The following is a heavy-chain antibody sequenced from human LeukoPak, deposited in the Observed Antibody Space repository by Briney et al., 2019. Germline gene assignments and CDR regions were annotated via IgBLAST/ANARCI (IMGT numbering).Heavy chain of an antibody. CDR1: GFTFSSYG. CDR3: AKSGPAAVNVDY. V-gene: IGHV3-30*02. CDR2: IRYDGSNK. D-gene: IGHD2-2*01. J-gene: IGHJ4*02. Sequence: GGSLRLSWAASGFTFSSYGMHWVRQAPGKGLEWVAFIRYDGSNKYYADSVKGRFTISRDNSKNTLYLQMNSLRAEDTAVYYCAKSGPAAVNVDYWGQGTLVTVSS.